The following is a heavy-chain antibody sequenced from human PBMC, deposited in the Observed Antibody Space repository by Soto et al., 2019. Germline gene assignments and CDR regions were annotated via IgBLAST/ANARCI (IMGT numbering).Heavy chain of an antibody. J-gene: IGHJ4*02. CDR1: GGSIISGGYS. D-gene: IGHD5-12*01. CDR2: IYHSGST. V-gene: IGHV4-30-2*01. Sequence: QLQLQESGSGPVKPSQTLSLTCAVSGGSIISGGYSWSWIRLPPGKGLEWIGYIYHSGSTYYNPSLQSRVTISVDRSKNQFSLKLSSVTAADTAVYYCAAGGGLPRYYWGQGTLVTVSS. CDR3: AAGGGLPRYY.